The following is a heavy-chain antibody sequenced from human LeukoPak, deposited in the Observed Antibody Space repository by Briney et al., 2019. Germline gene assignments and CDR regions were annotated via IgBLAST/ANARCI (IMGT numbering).Heavy chain of an antibody. D-gene: IGHD2/OR15-2a*01. V-gene: IGHV3-21*01. Sequence: RSGGSLRLSCAASGFTFSTYPMHWVRQAPGKGLEWVSSITSSNNYIYYGDSVKGRFTISRDDAKNSLFLQMNSLRAEDTATYYCARGEFGDYYYFYMDVWGKGTTVTVSS. J-gene: IGHJ6*03. CDR1: GFTFSTYP. CDR2: ITSSNNYI. CDR3: ARGEFGDYYYFYMDV.